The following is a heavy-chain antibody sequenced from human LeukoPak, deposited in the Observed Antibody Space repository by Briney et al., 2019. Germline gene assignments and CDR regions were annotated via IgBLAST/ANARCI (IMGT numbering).Heavy chain of an antibody. CDR3: AKARRYYYDSSGFDY. D-gene: IGHD3-22*01. CDR1: GFTFDDYA. Sequence: GGSLRPSCAVSGFTFDDYAMHWVRQAPGKGLEWVSGISWNSGSIGYADSVKGRFTISRDNAKNSLYLQMNSLRAEDTALYYCAKARRYYYDSSGFDYWGQGTLVTVSS. J-gene: IGHJ4*02. V-gene: IGHV3-9*01. CDR2: ISWNSGSI.